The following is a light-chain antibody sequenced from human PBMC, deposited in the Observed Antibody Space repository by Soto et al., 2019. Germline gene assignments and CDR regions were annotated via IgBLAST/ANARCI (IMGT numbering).Light chain of an antibody. V-gene: IGKV1-33*01. Sequence: DIQMTQSPSSLSASVADRVTITCQASQDISNYLNWYQQKPGKAPKLLIYDASNLQRGVPSRFSGSGSGTDFTFTISSLQPEDIATYYCQQYDNLPLTFGGGTKVDIK. J-gene: IGKJ4*02. CDR2: DAS. CDR1: QDISNY. CDR3: QQYDNLPLT.